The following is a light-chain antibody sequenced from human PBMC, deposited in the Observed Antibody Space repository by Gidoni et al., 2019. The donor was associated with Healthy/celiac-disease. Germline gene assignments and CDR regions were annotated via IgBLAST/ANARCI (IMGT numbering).Light chain of an antibody. J-gene: IGKJ4*01. CDR1: QSVSSSY. CDR3: QQYGSSPLT. Sequence: EIVLTQSPGTLSLSPGERATLSCSASQSVSSSYLAWYQQKPGQSPRLLIYVASSSATGIQDRFSGSGSGTDFTLTISRLEPEDFAVYYCQQYGSSPLTFGGGTKVEIK. V-gene: IGKV3-20*01. CDR2: VAS.